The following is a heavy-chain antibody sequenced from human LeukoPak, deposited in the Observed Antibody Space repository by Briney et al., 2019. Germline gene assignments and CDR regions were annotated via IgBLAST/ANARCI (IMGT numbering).Heavy chain of an antibody. J-gene: IGHJ4*02. D-gene: IGHD2-2*01. Sequence: ASVKVSCKASGYTFTSYGISWVRQAPGQGLEWMGWISAYNGNTNYAQKLQGRVTMTTDTSTSTAYMELRSLRSDDTAVYYCARDQIVVVPAARRDFDYWGQGTLVTVSS. CDR1: GYTFTSYG. V-gene: IGHV1-18*01. CDR2: ISAYNGNT. CDR3: ARDQIVVVPAARRDFDY.